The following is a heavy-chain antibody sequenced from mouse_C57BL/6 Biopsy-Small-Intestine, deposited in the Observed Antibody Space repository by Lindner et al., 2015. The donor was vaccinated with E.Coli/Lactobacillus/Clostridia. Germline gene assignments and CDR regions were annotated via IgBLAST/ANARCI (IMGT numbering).Heavy chain of an antibody. CDR2: IYPGNGDT. CDR1: GYAFSSYW. CDR3: ARGATMVTDY. D-gene: IGHD2-2*01. Sequence: VQLQESGAELVKPGASVKISRKASGYAFSSYWMNWVKQRPGKGLEWIGQIYPGNGDTNYNGKFKGKATLTADKSSSTAYMQLSSLTSEDSAVYFCARGATMVTDYWGQGTTLTVSS. J-gene: IGHJ2*01. V-gene: IGHV1-80*01.